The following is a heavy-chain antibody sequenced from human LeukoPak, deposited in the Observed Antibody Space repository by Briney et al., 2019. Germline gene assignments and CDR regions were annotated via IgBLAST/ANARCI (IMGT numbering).Heavy chain of an antibody. V-gene: IGHV3-48*04. Sequence: GESLRLSCAASGFTFSSYSMNWVRQAPGKGLEWVSYISTESGTIYYADSVRGRFTISRDNAKNSLYLQMNSLRAEDTAVYYCARGVVYWGQGTLVTVSS. D-gene: IGHD3-3*01. CDR1: GFTFSSYS. J-gene: IGHJ4*02. CDR3: ARGVVY. CDR2: ISTESGTI.